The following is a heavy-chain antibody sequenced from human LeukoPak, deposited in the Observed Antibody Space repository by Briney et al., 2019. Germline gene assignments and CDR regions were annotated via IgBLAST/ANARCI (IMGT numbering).Heavy chain of an antibody. J-gene: IGHJ6*03. D-gene: IGHD5-12*01. Sequence: GGSLRLSCVASGFTFSSYAMHWVRQTPGKGLEYVSGRFTISRDNSKHTLYLQMNSLRAEDTAVYYCAKDGMVATIQEYYYYYMDVWGKGTTVTISS. V-gene: IGHV3-64*04. CDR1: GFTFSSYA. CDR3: AKDGMVATIQEYYYYYMDV.